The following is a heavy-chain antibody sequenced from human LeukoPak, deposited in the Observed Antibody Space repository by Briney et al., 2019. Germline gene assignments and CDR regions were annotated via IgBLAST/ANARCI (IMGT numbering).Heavy chain of an antibody. Sequence: GMSLRLSCAASGFTFSSYGMHWVRQAPGKGLEWVAVISPNGSGKNYVDSVKGRFPISRDNSKNTLYLQMNNMRTEDTAVYYCAKEYGDFRGFDFWGQGTLVTVSA. CDR1: GFTFSSYG. J-gene: IGHJ4*02. V-gene: IGHV3-30*18. CDR3: AKEYGDFRGFDF. D-gene: IGHD4-17*01. CDR2: ISPNGSGK.